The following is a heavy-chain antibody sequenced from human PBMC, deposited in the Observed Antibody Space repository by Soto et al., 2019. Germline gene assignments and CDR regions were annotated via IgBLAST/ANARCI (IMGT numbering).Heavy chain of an antibody. CDR1: GGSISSSSYY. J-gene: IGHJ6*03. D-gene: IGHD6-6*01. V-gene: IGHV4-39*01. CDR2: IYYSGST. Sequence: LSLTCTVSGGSISSSSYYWGWIRQPPGKGLEWIGSIYYSGSTYYNPSLKSRVTISVDTSKNQFSLKLSSVTAADTAVYYCARHGALYWQLVLNHYMDVWRKGTTVPVSS. CDR3: ARHGALYWQLVLNHYMDV.